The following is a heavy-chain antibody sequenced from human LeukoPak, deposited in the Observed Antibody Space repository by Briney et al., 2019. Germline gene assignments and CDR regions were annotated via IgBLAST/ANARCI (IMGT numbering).Heavy chain of an antibody. CDR3: ARDFIVVEVGAFDI. J-gene: IGHJ3*02. Sequence: GGSLRLSFAVSGFNFSNYSMNWVRQAPGKGLEWVSSISSSRYIYKADSVKGRFPASRDNAKDPLYLRRNSLRAEDTAVYYCARDFIVVEVGAFDIWGQGTMVTVSS. D-gene: IGHD2-21*01. V-gene: IGHV3-21*01. CDR2: ISSSRYI. CDR1: GFNFSNYS.